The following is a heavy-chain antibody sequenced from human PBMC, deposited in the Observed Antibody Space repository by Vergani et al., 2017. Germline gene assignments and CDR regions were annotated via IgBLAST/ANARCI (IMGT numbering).Heavy chain of an antibody. D-gene: IGHD2-15*01. J-gene: IGHJ4*02. V-gene: IGHV3-33*06. CDR1: GFTFSSYG. Sequence: QVQLVESGGGVVQPGRSLRLSCAASGFTFSSYGMHWVRQAPGKGLEWVAVIWYDGSNKYYADSVKGRFTISRDNSKNTLYLQMNSLRAEDTAVYYCAKVRCSGGSCYPNPTDYWGQGTLVTVSS. CDR2: IWYDGSNK. CDR3: AKVRCSGGSCYPNPTDY.